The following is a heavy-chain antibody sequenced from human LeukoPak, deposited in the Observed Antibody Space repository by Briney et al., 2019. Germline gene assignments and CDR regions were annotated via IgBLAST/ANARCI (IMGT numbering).Heavy chain of an antibody. V-gene: IGHV3-48*01. CDR2: ISSSSSTI. CDR3: AKEVGDSSGYYSFDY. Sequence: PGGSLRLSCAASGFTFSSYSMNWVRQAPGKGLEWVSYISSSSSTIYYADSVKGRFTISRDNAENSLYLQMNSLRAEDTAVYYCAKEVGDSSGYYSFDYWGQGTLVTVSS. D-gene: IGHD3-22*01. J-gene: IGHJ4*02. CDR1: GFTFSSYS.